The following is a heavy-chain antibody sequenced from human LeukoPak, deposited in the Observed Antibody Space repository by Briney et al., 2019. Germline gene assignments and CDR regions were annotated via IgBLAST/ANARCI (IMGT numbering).Heavy chain of an antibody. CDR3: ARGGDH. CDR2: IKPDGSDK. J-gene: IGHJ4*02. CDR1: GFTFSTYW. V-gene: IGHV3-7*01. Sequence: GGSLRLSCAASGFTFSTYWMNWVRQAPGKGLEWVANIKPDGSDKYYVDSVKGRFTVSRDNAKNSLYLQMNSLRAEDTAVYYCARGGDHWGQGTLVTVSS. D-gene: IGHD3-16*01.